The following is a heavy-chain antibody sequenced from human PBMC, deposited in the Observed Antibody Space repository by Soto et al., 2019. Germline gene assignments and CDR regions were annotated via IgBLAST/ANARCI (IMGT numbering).Heavy chain of an antibody. CDR1: GGSFSGYC. Sequence: QVQLQQWGAGLLRPPETLSLTCAVYGGSFSGYCWSWIRQPPGKGLEWIGEINHSGSTNYNPSLKSRVTISVDTSKNHFSLKLSPVTAADTAVHYCARGALLWTLRYFQHWGQGTLVTVSS. CDR2: INHSGST. J-gene: IGHJ1*01. V-gene: IGHV4-34*01. CDR3: ARGALLWTLRYFQH. D-gene: IGHD3-10*01.